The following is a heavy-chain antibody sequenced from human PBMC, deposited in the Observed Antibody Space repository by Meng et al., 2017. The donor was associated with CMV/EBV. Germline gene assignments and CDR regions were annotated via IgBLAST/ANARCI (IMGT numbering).Heavy chain of an antibody. V-gene: IGHV3-21*01. J-gene: IGHJ5*02. CDR3: ARPLGYCSSTSCYGRVNWFDP. CDR1: YS. D-gene: IGHD2-2*01. CDR2: ISSSSSYI. Sequence: YSMNWVRRAPGKGLEWVSSISSSSSYIYYADSVKGRFTISRDNAKNSLYLQMNSLRAEDTAVYYCARPLGYCSSTSCYGRVNWFDPWGQGTLVTVSS.